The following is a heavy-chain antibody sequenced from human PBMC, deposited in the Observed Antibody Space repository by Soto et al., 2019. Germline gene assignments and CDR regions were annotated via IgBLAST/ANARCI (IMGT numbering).Heavy chain of an antibody. CDR3: ARTPWDGYTGYYFDY. J-gene: IGHJ4*02. CDR1: GGSISSGGYY. D-gene: IGHD5-18*01. CDR2: IYYSGST. V-gene: IGHV4-31*03. Sequence: PSETLSLTCTVSGGSISSGGYYWSWIRQHPGKGLEWIGYIYYSGSTYYNPSLKSRVTISVDTSKNQFSLKLSSVTAADTAVYSCARTPWDGYTGYYFDYWGQGTLVTVS.